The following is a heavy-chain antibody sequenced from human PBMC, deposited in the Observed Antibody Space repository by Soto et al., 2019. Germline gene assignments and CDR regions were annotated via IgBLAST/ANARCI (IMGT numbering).Heavy chain of an antibody. CDR2: VYYSGST. Sequence: QVQLQESGPGLVKPLETVSLTCTVSGGSLIDDYWNWIRQPPGKGLEWIGYVYYSGSTNYNPSLTRRGTIPVDRSKNQFSLKLSSVTAADTPVYYCARGNDRKSSTFDIWCHATMVSVSS. D-gene: IGHD1-26*01. CDR1: GGSLIDDY. CDR3: ARGNDRKSSTFDI. V-gene: IGHV4-59*01. J-gene: IGHJ3*02.